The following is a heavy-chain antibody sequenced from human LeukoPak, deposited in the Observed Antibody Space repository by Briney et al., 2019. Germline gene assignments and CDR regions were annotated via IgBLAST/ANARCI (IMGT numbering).Heavy chain of an antibody. V-gene: IGHV4-34*01. D-gene: IGHD3-3*01. J-gene: IGHJ5*02. CDR2: INHSGST. Sequence: SETLSLTCTVSGGSISSYYWSWIRQPPGKGLEWIGEINHSGSTNYNPSLKSRVTISVDTSKNQFSLKLSSVTAADTAVYYCASHYDFWIDPWGQGTLVTVSS. CDR1: GGSISSYY. CDR3: ASHYDFWIDP.